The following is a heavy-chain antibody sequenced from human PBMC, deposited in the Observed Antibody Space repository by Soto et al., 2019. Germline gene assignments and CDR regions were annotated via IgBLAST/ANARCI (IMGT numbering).Heavy chain of an antibody. CDR3: ARAVSIAARPYYFDH. V-gene: IGHV1-69*06. D-gene: IGHD6-6*01. Sequence: QVQLVQSGAEVKKPGSSVKVSCKASGGTFSSYAISWVRQAPGQGLEWMGGIIPIFGTANYAQKFQGRVTITADKSTCIAYMELRSLRSEDTAVYYWARAVSIAARPYYFDHRRQGTLVTVSS. CDR1: GGTFSSYA. CDR2: IIPIFGTA. J-gene: IGHJ4*02.